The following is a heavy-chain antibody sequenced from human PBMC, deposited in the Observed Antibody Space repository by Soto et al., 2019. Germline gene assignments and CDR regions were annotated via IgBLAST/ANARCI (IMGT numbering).Heavy chain of an antibody. J-gene: IGHJ3*02. Sequence: ASVKVSCKASGYTFTSYYMHWVRQAPGQGLEWIGIINPSGGSTSYAQKFQGRVTMTRDTSTSTVYMELSSLRSEDTAVYYCARADVVVVAATRGAFDIWGQGTMVTVSS. D-gene: IGHD2-15*01. V-gene: IGHV1-46*01. CDR2: INPSGGST. CDR1: GYTFTSYY. CDR3: ARADVVVVAATRGAFDI.